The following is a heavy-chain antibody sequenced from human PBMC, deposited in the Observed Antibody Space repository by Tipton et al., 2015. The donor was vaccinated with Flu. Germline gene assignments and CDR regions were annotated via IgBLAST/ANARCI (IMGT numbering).Heavy chain of an antibody. CDR3: ARDRDMMDYDSAPSFDY. Sequence: SLRLSCAASGFTFSTYGIHWVRQAPGKGLEWVAVTWYDGSKEKYTDSVKGRFTISRDNSKNTVYLQMNSLRAEDTAVYYCARDRDMMDYDSAPSFDYWGQGTLVTVSS. CDR2: TWYDGSKE. J-gene: IGHJ4*02. CDR1: GFTFSTYG. V-gene: IGHV3-33*01. D-gene: IGHD3-16*01.